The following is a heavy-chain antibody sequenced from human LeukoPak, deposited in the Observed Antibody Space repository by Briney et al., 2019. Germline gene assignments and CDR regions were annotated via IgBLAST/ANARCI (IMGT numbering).Heavy chain of an antibody. CDR1: GGSFSGYY. Sequence: SETLSLTCAVYGGSFSGYYWSWIRQPPGKGLEWIGEINHSGSTNYNPSLKSRVTISVDTSENQFSLKLSSVTAADTAVYYCAREGEGIAAAGTGNWFDPWGQGTLVTVSS. D-gene: IGHD6-13*01. V-gene: IGHV4-34*01. J-gene: IGHJ5*02. CDR2: INHSGST. CDR3: AREGEGIAAAGTGNWFDP.